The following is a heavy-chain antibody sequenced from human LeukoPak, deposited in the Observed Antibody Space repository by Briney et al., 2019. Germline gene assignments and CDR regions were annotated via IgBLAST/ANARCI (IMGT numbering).Heavy chain of an antibody. CDR3: ARDLLTYYDILSGYLAPFDY. V-gene: IGHV4-39*02. Sequence: SETLSLTCTVSGGSISSCSYYWGWIRQPPGKGLEWNGRIYYSESTYYDPALKSRVTLSVDTYNNQFSQKLSSVTAADTALHFCARDLLTYYDILSGYLAPFDYWGQGPLVTVSS. D-gene: IGHD3-9*01. CDR1: GGSISSCSYY. J-gene: IGHJ4*02. CDR2: IYYSEST.